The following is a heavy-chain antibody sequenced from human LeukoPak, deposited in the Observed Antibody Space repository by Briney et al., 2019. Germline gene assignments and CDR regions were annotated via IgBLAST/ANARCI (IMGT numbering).Heavy chain of an antibody. V-gene: IGHV3-23*01. CDR2: ISGSGGST. CDR1: GFTFSSYA. Sequence: GGSLRLSCAASGFTFSSYAMSWVRQPPGKGLEWVSAISGSGGSTYYADSVKGRFTISRDNSKNTLYLQMNSLRAEDTAVYYCAKSSIIVVVPAAIGYWGQGTLVTVSS. D-gene: IGHD2-2*01. CDR3: AKSSIIVVVPAAIGY. J-gene: IGHJ4*02.